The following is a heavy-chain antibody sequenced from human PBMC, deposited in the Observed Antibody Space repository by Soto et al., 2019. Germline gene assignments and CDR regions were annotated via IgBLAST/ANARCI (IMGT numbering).Heavy chain of an antibody. Sequence: PSETLSLTCTVSGGSISSYYWSWIRQPPGKGLEWIGYIYYTGRTNYNPSLNSRVTISVDTSMNQFSLRLSSVTAADTAVYYCARYGSGRHKYLQHWGQGTLVTVSS. D-gene: IGHD3-10*01. CDR3: ARYGSGRHKYLQH. V-gene: IGHV4-59*01. CDR2: IYYTGRT. J-gene: IGHJ1*01. CDR1: GGSISSYY.